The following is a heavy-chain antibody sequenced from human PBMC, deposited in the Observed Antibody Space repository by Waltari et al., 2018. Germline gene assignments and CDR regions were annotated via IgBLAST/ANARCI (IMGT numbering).Heavy chain of an antibody. CDR2: IYYSGST. V-gene: IGHV4-59*01. J-gene: IGHJ4*02. Sequence: QVQLQESGPGLVKPSETLSLTCTVSGGSISSYYWSWIRQPPGKGLEWIGYIYYSGSTNYNPSLKSRVTISVDTSKNQFSLKLSSVTAADTAVYYCARGITMVRGALPDYWGQGTLVTVSS. D-gene: IGHD3-10*01. CDR3: ARGITMVRGALPDY. CDR1: GGSISSYY.